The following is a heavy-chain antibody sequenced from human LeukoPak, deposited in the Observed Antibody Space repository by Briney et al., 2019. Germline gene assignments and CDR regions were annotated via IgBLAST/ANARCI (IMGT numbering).Heavy chain of an antibody. Sequence: SETLSLTCTVSGYSISSGYYWGWIRQPPGKGLEWIGSIYHSGSTYYNPSLKSRVTISVDTSKNQFSLKLSSVTAADTAVYYCARAGAEGIAASIGQWLVRRPGIPFDYWGQGTLVTVSS. CDR3: ARAGAEGIAASIGQWLVRRPGIPFDY. V-gene: IGHV4-38-2*02. J-gene: IGHJ4*02. CDR1: GYSISSGYY. CDR2: IYHSGST. D-gene: IGHD6-19*01.